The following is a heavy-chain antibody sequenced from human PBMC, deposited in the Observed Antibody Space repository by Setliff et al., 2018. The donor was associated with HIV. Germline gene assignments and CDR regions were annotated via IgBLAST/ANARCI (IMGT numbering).Heavy chain of an antibody. CDR2: INTENGNP. CDR3: ARDVATIGAKFYYPYMDV. CDR1: GYTFTSYA. Sequence: ASVKVSCKTSGYTFTSYALNWVRQAPGQGLEWMGWINTENGNPTYAQGFTGRFVFSLDTSVNTAYVHISSLKPEDAAVYYCARDVATIGAKFYYPYMDVWGKGTTVTVSS. D-gene: IGHD5-12*01. J-gene: IGHJ6*03. V-gene: IGHV7-4-1*02.